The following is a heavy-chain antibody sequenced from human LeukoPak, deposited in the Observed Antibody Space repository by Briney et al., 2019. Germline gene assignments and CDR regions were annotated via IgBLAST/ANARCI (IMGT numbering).Heavy chain of an antibody. V-gene: IGHV1-69*13. CDR1: GGTFSSYG. J-gene: IGHJ4*02. D-gene: IGHD4-11*01. Sequence: SVTVSCKASGGTFSSYGINWARQAPGQGLEWMGGIVPMYGTRNYAQKFQGRVIITADESTTTAYMELRSLRSEDTAVYYCARETSNYYYFDSWGQGTLVTVSS. CDR3: ARETSNYYYFDS. CDR2: IVPMYGTR.